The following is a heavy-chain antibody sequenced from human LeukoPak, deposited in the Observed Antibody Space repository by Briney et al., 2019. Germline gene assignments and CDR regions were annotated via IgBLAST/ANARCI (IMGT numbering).Heavy chain of an antibody. Sequence: ASVKVSCKASGYTFTSYDINWVRQATGQGLEWMGLMNPNSGNTGYAQKFQGRVTMTRNTSISTAYMELSSLRSEDTAVYYCARTKADHDTFDIWGQGTMVTVSS. CDR1: GYTFTSYD. CDR2: MNPNSGNT. J-gene: IGHJ3*02. CDR3: ARTKADHDTFDI. D-gene: IGHD2-8*01. V-gene: IGHV1-8*01.